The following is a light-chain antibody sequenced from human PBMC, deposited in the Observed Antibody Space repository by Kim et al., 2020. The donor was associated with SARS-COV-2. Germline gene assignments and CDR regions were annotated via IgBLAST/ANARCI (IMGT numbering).Light chain of an antibody. CDR2: DAF. Sequence: EIVLTQSPGTLSLSPGERATLSCRASQSVGNSFAWYQQKPGQPPRLLIYDAFSRATGIPARFSASGSGTDFTLTISSLEPEDFAVYYCQQRGNWPQTFGQGTKVDIK. V-gene: IGKV3-11*01. CDR1: QSVGNS. J-gene: IGKJ1*01. CDR3: QQRGNWPQT.